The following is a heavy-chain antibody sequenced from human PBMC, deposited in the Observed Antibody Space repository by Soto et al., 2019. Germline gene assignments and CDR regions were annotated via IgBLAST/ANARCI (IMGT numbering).Heavy chain of an antibody. D-gene: IGHD1-26*01. J-gene: IGHJ4*02. CDR3: ARLGLGGGELLTFDY. CDR2: IYCSGST. CDR1: GGSISSSSYY. Sequence: LSLTCTVSGGSISSSSYYWGWIRQPPGKGLEWIGSIYCSGSTYYNPSLKSRVTISVDTSKNQFSLKLSSVTAADTAVYYCARLGLGGGELLTFDYWGQGTLVTVSS. V-gene: IGHV4-39*01.